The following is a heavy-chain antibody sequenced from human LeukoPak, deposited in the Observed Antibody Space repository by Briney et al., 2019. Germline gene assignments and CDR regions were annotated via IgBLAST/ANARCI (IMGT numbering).Heavy chain of an antibody. D-gene: IGHD2-21*02. CDR1: GFTFSGYW. Sequence: GGSLRLSCAASGFTFSGYWMSWVRQAPGKGLEWVSIIYSGDKTYYADSVKGRFTISRDNSKNTLYLQMNSLRAEDTAVYYCARAEYCGGDCYSNWGQGTLVTVSS. J-gene: IGHJ4*02. CDR2: IYSGDKT. V-gene: IGHV3-53*01. CDR3: ARAEYCGGDCYSN.